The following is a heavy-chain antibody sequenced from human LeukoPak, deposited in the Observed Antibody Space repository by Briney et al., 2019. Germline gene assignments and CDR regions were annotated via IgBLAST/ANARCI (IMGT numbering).Heavy chain of an antibody. Sequence: PGGSLRLSCAASGXTFSNYWMHWVRQAPGKGLVRVSRINRDGRSIIYADSVKGRFTISRDKAKNTLYLQMNSLRVEDAAVYYCARGGSPPEALGDALNIWGQGTMVTVSS. CDR3: ARGGSPPEALGDALNI. CDR1: GXTFSNYW. J-gene: IGHJ3*02. V-gene: IGHV3-74*01. D-gene: IGHD1-26*01. CDR2: INRDGRSI.